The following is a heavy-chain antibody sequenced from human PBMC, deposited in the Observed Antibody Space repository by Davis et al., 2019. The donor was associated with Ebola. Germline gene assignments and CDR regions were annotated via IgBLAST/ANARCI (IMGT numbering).Heavy chain of an antibody. D-gene: IGHD2-15*01. CDR2: ISGSGGST. CDR1: VITFSSYA. J-gene: IGHJ4*02. Sequence: GGSLRLSCTDSVITFSSYAMTWVRQAPGKGLEWVSAISGSGGSTYYADSVKGRFTISRDNSKKTLYLQMNSLRPEDTAMYYCAKDPGGHSGESDYWGQGTLVIVSS. V-gene: IGHV3-23*01. CDR3: AKDPGGHSGESDY.